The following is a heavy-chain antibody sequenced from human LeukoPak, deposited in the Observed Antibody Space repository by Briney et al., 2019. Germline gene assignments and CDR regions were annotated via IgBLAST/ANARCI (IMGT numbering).Heavy chain of an antibody. CDR2: IYYSGSV. CDR3: ARLGSYFDY. Sequence: SETPSLTCTVSCGSLTSYYGSWIRQPPGKGLQWIGYIYYSGSVNYNPSLKSRVTISVDTSKNQFSLNLSSVTAADTAVYYCARLGSYFDYWGQGTQVTVSS. V-gene: IGHV4-59*08. CDR1: CGSLTSYY. J-gene: IGHJ4*02.